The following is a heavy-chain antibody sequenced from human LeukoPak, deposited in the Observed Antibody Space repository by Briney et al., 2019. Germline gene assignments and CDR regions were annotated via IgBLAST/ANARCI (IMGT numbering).Heavy chain of an antibody. CDR2: ISYDGSNK. Sequence: GGSLRLSCAASGFTFSSYAMHWVRQAPGKGLEWVAVISYDGSNKYYADSVKGRFTISRDNSKNTLYLQMNSLRAEDTAVYYCARERWYYDSSGYPDYWGQGTLVTVSS. CDR1: GFTFSSYA. J-gene: IGHJ4*02. D-gene: IGHD3-22*01. CDR3: ARERWYYDSSGYPDY. V-gene: IGHV3-30-3*01.